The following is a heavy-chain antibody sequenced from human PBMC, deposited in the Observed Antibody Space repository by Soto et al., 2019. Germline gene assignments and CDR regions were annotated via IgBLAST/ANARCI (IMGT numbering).Heavy chain of an antibody. J-gene: IGHJ4*02. D-gene: IGHD3-10*01. CDR1: GGSIGSSSHY. CDR3: AKYGSGSYYRFDY. V-gene: IGHV4-61*05. Sequence: PSETLSLTCTVSGGSIGSSSHYWGWVRQPPGKGLEWIGYIYYSGNTNYNPSLKSRVTISVDTSKNQFSLKLSSVTAADTAVYYCAKYGSGSYYRFDYWGQGTLVTVSS. CDR2: IYYSGNT.